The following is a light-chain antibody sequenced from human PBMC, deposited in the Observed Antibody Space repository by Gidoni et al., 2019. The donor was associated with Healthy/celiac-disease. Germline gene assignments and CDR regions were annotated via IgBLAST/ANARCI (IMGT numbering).Light chain of an antibody. CDR1: QIVSSY. CDR3: QQRSNWPPGVT. J-gene: IGKJ4*01. V-gene: IGKV3-11*01. Sequence: EIVLTQSPATLSLSPGESATRSCRASQIVSSYLAWYQQKPGQAPRLLIYDASNRATGIPDRFSGSGSGTDFTLTISSLEPEDFAVYYCQQRSNWPPGVTFGGGTKVEIK. CDR2: DAS.